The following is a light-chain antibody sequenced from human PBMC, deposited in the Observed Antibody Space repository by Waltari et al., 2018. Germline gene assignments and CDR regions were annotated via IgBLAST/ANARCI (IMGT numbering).Light chain of an antibody. CDR1: QSVLYTSNNKNN. Sequence: DIVMTQSPDSLAVSLGERVTIDCKSSQSVLYTSNNKNNLAWYQHRPGQPPKLLIYWASTRESGVPDRFSGSGSGTDFTLTISSLQAEDVAVYFCQQYYNTRTFGQGTRLEIK. J-gene: IGKJ2*02. CDR2: WAS. V-gene: IGKV4-1*01. CDR3: QQYYNTRT.